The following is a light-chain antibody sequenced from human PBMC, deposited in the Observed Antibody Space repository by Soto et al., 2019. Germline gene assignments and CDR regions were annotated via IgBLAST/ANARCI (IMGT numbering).Light chain of an antibody. J-gene: IGKJ1*01. Sequence: DIQLTQSPSFLSASVGDRVTITCRATQSISSNLAWYHQKPGKAPKLLIYAASTLQSGVPSRFSGSGSGTEFTLTISILQPEDFATYYCQQLNSYPWTFGQGTKVEIK. CDR3: QQLNSYPWT. CDR2: AAS. CDR1: QSISSN. V-gene: IGKV1-9*01.